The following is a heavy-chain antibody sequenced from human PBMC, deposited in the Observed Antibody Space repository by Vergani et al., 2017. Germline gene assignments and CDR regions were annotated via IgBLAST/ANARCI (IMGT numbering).Heavy chain of an antibody. J-gene: IGHJ4*02. CDR3: ARVDTAMVTFDY. Sequence: EVQLVESGGGLVQPGRSLRLSCAASGFTFDDYAMHWVRQAPGKGLEWVSGISWNSGSIGYADSVKGRFTISRDNAKNSLYLQMNSLRAEDTAVYYCARVDTAMVTFDYWGQGTLVTVSS. V-gene: IGHV3-9*01. CDR1: GFTFDDYA. D-gene: IGHD5-18*01. CDR2: ISWNSGSI.